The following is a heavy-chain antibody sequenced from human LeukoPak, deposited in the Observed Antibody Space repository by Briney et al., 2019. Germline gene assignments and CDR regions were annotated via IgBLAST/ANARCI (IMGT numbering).Heavy chain of an antibody. Sequence: SETLSLTCTVSGGSISSYYWSWIRQPAGKGLEWIGRIYTSGSTNYNPSLKSRVTMSVDTSKNQFSLKLSSVTAADTAVYYCARQSASFYVWGSYPDAFDIWGQGTMVTVSS. CDR1: GGSISSYY. J-gene: IGHJ3*02. V-gene: IGHV4-4*07. CDR2: IYTSGST. CDR3: ARQSASFYVWGSYPDAFDI. D-gene: IGHD3-16*01.